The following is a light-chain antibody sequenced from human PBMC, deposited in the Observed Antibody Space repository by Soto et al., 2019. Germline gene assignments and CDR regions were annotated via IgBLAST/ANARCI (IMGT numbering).Light chain of an antibody. CDR1: QGVSAY. V-gene: IGKV1-39*01. CDR3: QQSYRTPNT. J-gene: IGKJ2*01. Sequence: DIQMTQSPSSLSASVGDRVTITCRASQGVSAYLLWYQQTQGRAPKLLIYAASNLVRGVLSRFSGNRYGTSFTLTISSLQPEDFETYYCQQSYRTPNTFGQGTQLETK. CDR2: AAS.